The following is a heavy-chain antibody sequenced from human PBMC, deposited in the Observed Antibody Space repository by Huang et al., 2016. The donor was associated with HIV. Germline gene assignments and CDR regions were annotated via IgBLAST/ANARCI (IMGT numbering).Heavy chain of an antibody. V-gene: IGHV1-18*04. D-gene: IGHD3-3*01. CDR1: GYTFTTYG. J-gene: IGHJ5*02. Sequence: QVHLEQSGAEVKKPGASVKVSCKASGYTFTTYGINWVRQAPGEGLEWMGWISGHNGKTHHAQKFQGRITMTTDTSTATAYMELRSLRSDDTAVYYCARDLGQLSSSGVWSGFLPPLKGGGFDPWGQGTQVTVSS. CDR2: ISGHNGKT. CDR3: ARDLGQLSSSGVWSGFLPPLKGGGFDP.